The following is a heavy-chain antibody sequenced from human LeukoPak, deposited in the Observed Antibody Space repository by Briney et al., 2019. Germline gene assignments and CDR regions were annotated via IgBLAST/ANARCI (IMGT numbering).Heavy chain of an antibody. V-gene: IGHV3-21*01. D-gene: IGHD2-21*01. Sequence: PGGSLRLSCAASGFTFGTYSMNWVRQAPGKGLEWVSSISRDSLYMTYADSVKGRFTISRDSAKDSLYLQLNSLRAEDTAVYYCVRGKHCGAECYVNNARFDYWGQGALVTVSS. CDR2: ISRDSLYM. CDR3: VRGKHCGAECYVNNARFDY. J-gene: IGHJ4*02. CDR1: GFTFGTYS.